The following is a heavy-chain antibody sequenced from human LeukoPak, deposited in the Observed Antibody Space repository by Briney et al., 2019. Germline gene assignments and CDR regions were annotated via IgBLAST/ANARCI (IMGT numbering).Heavy chain of an antibody. D-gene: IGHD6-13*01. CDR1: GVNFCSYA. V-gene: IGHV3-23*01. Sequence: PGGALRISFAAPGVNFCSYAMSWVRQAPGKGVEGVSAISGSGGSTYYADSVKGRFTISRDNSKNTLYLQMNSLRAEDTAVYYCAKVEIAAAVYFDYWGQGTLVTVSS. CDR2: ISGSGGST. CDR3: AKVEIAAAVYFDY. J-gene: IGHJ4*02.